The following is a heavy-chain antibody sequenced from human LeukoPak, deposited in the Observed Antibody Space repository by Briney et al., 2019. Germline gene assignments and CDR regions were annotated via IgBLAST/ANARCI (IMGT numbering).Heavy chain of an antibody. D-gene: IGHD3-22*01. J-gene: IGHJ6*02. V-gene: IGHV3-21*01. Sequence: GGSLRLSCAASGFTLSSYSMNWVRQAPGKGLEWVSSISSSSSYIYYADSVKGRFTISRDNAKNSLYLQMNSLRAEDTAVYYCARVGYYDSSGYPPGYYYGMDVWGQGTTVTVSS. CDR2: ISSSSSYI. CDR3: ARVGYYDSSGYPPGYYYGMDV. CDR1: GFTLSSYS.